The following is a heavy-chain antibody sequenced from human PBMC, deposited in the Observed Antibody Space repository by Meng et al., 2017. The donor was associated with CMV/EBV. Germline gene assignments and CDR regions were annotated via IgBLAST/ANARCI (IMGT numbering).Heavy chain of an antibody. Sequence: SGFPFSSYSMNWVRQAPGKGLEWVSSISSSSSYIYYADSVKGRFTISRDNAKNSLYLQMNSLRAEDTAVYYCARVYDSSGWPSPFDYWGQGTLVTVSS. J-gene: IGHJ4*02. D-gene: IGHD3-22*01. CDR3: ARVYDSSGWPSPFDY. V-gene: IGHV3-21*01. CDR1: GFPFSSYS. CDR2: ISSSSSYI.